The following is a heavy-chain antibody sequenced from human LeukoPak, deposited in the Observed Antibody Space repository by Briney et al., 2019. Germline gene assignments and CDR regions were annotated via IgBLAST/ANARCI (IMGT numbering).Heavy chain of an antibody. D-gene: IGHD6-13*01. V-gene: IGHV3-21*01. J-gene: IGHJ6*03. CDR1: GFISGFTFNSYA. Sequence: PGGSLRLSCVASGFISGFTFNSYAMNWVRQAPGKGLEWVSSINSRSSSIYYADSVKGRFTISRDNAKNSLYLQVNSLRAEDTAVYYCARAGVSSSWYDYYYYYMDVWGKGTTVTVSS. CDR3: ARAGVSSSWYDYYYYYMDV. CDR2: INSRSSSI.